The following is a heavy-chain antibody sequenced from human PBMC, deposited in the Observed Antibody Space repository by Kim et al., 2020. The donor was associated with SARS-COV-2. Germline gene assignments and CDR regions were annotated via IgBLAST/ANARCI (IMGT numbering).Heavy chain of an antibody. V-gene: IGHV3-15*01. J-gene: IGHJ3*01. D-gene: IGHD3-22*01. CDR3: TTDEFLMITMRD. CDR2: IKSKTDGGTT. Sequence: GGSLRLSCAASGFTFSNAWMSWVRQAPGKGLEWVGRIKSKTDGGTTDYAAPVKGRFTISRDDSKNTLYLQMNSLKTEDTAVYYCTTDEFLMITMRDWGQGTMVTVSS. CDR1: GFTFSNAW.